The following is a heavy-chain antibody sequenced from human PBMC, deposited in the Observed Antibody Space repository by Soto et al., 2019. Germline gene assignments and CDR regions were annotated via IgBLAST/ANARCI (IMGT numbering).Heavy chain of an antibody. CDR1: GFTFSSYS. V-gene: IGHV3-21*01. CDR3: ARAPSSSWSYYFDY. D-gene: IGHD6-13*01. J-gene: IGHJ4*02. Sequence: VGSLRLSCAASGFTFSSYSRNWVRQAPGKGLEWVPSISSSSSYIYYADSVKGRFTISRDNAKNSLYLQMNSLRAEDTAVYYCARAPSSSWSYYFDYWGQGTLVTVSS. CDR2: ISSSSSYI.